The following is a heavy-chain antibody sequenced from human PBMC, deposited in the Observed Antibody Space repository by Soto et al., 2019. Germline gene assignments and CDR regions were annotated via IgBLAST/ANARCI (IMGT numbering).Heavy chain of an antibody. CDR2: INPNTGVT. Sequence: QVQLVQSGAEVKKPGASVKVSCKASGYTLTGYYMHWVRQAPGQGLEWLGWINPNTGVTKYAHDFQGRVTMTRDTSISTTYMELSRLRSDDTAVYYCATVTGSGSYRVLYYWGQGTLVTVSS. J-gene: IGHJ4*02. V-gene: IGHV1-2*07. D-gene: IGHD1-26*01. CDR3: ATVTGSGSYRVLYY. CDR1: GYTLTGYY.